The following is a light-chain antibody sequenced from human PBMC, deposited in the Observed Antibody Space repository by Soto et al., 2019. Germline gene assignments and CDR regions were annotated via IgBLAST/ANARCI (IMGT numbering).Light chain of an antibody. CDR3: ASWDDSLSGVV. V-gene: IGLV1-47*01. Sequence: QSVLTQPPSASGTPGQRVTISCSGSSSNIGSNYVYWYQQLPGTAPKLLIYRSNQRPSGVPDRFSGSKSGTSASLAISGLXXXXXXDYYCASWDDSLSGVVFGGGTKLTVL. J-gene: IGLJ2*01. CDR1: SSNIGSNY. CDR2: RSN.